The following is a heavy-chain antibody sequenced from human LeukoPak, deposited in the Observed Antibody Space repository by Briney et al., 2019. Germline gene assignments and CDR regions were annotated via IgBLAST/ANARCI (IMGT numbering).Heavy chain of an antibody. CDR3: AKKWNEQLGPNYFDY. V-gene: IGHV3-23*01. CDR2: ISGSGSST. D-gene: IGHD6-6*01. J-gene: IGHJ4*02. Sequence: GGSLRLSCAASGFTFSSYAMSWVRQAPGKGLEWVSAISGSGSSTYYADSVKGRFTISRDNSKNTLYLQMNSLRAEDTAVYYWAKKWNEQLGPNYFDYWGQGTLVTVSS. CDR1: GFTFSSYA.